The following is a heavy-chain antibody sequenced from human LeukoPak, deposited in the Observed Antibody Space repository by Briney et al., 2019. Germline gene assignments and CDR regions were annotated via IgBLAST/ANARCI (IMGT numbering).Heavy chain of an antibody. V-gene: IGHV3-11*01. J-gene: IGHJ5*02. CDR1: GFTFSDYY. D-gene: IGHD6-6*01. Sequence: GGSLRPSCAASGFTFSDYYMSWIRQAPGKGLEWVSYISSSGSTIYYADSVKGRFTISRDNAKNSLCLQMNSLRAEDTAVYYCARGHGSIAARRAYWFDPWGQGTLVTVSS. CDR2: ISSSGSTI. CDR3: ARGHGSIAARRAYWFDP.